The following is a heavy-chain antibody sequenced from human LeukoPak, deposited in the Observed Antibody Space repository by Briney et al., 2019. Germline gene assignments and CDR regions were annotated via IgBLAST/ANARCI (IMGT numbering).Heavy chain of an antibody. Sequence: PSQTLSLTCTVSGGSISSGGYYWSWIRQHPGKGLEWIGYIYYSGSTYYNPSLKSRVTISVDTSKNQFSLKLSSVTAADTAVYYCARDEAPRVTMVRGAVLVYGMDVWGQGTTVTVSS. CDR2: IYYSGST. V-gene: IGHV4-31*03. D-gene: IGHD3-10*01. J-gene: IGHJ6*02. CDR1: GGSISSGGYY. CDR3: ARDEAPRVTMVRGAVLVYGMDV.